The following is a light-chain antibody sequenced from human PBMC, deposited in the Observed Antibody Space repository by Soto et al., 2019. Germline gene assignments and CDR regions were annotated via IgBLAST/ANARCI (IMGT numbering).Light chain of an antibody. J-gene: IGLJ1*01. CDR1: SSDVGGYNY. CDR3: SAYTVSRTYV. CDR2: NVY. V-gene: IGLV2-14*03. Sequence: QSVLTQPASVSGSPGQSITISCTGTSSDVGGYNYVSWYQQHPGKGPKLMIYNVYDRPSGISYRFSGSKSGNTASLTISGLQGEDEADYYCSAYTVSRTYVFGTGTKVTVL.